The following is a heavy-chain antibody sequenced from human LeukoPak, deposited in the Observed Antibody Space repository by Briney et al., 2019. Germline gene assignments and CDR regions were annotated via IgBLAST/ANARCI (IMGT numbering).Heavy chain of an antibody. CDR3: ARAQVGIVGATEFAY. CDR2: IYYSGST. J-gene: IGHJ4*02. Sequence: PSETLSHTCTVSGGSISSYYWSWIRQPPGKGLEWSGYIYYSGSTKYNPPLKSRVTISVDSSKNHFSLKLSSVTAADTAVYYCARAQVGIVGATEFAYWGQGTLVTVSS. D-gene: IGHD1-26*01. V-gene: IGHV4-59*08. CDR1: GGSISSYY.